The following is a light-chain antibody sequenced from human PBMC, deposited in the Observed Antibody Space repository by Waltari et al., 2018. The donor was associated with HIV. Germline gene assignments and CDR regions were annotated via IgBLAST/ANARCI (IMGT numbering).Light chain of an antibody. Sequence: QSALTQPRSVSGPPGQSVTISCTGTSSDVGGFNYVSWYQQHPGKAPKFMIYDVSKRPSGVPDRFAGSKSGNTASLTISGLQAEDEADYYCCSYAGNYTFVFGGGTKLTVL. J-gene: IGLJ2*01. V-gene: IGLV2-11*01. CDR1: SSDVGGFNY. CDR2: DVS. CDR3: CSYAGNYTFV.